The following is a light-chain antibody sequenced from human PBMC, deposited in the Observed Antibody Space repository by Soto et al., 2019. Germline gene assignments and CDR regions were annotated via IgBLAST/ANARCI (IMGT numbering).Light chain of an antibody. CDR3: GSYTTSSNYV. CDR1: ISDVGSYNY. J-gene: IGLJ1*01. CDR2: DVS. Sequence: SALTQPASVSGSPGQSITISCTGTISDVGSYNYVSWYQQYPGKAPKLMIYDVSTRPSGVSDRFSGSKSGNTASLTISGLRAEDEADYYCGSYTTSSNYVFGTGTRSPS. V-gene: IGLV2-14*03.